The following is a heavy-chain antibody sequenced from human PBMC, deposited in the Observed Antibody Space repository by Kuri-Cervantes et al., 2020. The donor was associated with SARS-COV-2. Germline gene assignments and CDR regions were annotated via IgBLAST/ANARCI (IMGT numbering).Heavy chain of an antibody. V-gene: IGHV1-2*02. CDR1: GYTFTGYY. CDR2: INPNSGGT. CDR3: ARDFWSGYYPYYYMDV. D-gene: IGHD3-3*01. Sequence: ASVKVSCKASGYTFTGYYMHWVRQAPGQGLEWMGWINPNSGGTNYAQKFQGRVTMTRDTSTSTVYMELSSLRSEVTAVYYCARDFWSGYYPYYYMDVWGKGTTVTVSS. J-gene: IGHJ6*03.